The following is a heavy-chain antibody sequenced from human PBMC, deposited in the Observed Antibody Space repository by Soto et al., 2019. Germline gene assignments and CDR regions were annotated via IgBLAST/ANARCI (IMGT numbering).Heavy chain of an antibody. CDR2: IDHDGPT. CDR3: VRESHGDY. V-gene: IGHV3-74*01. Sequence: EVQLVESGGGLVQPGGSLRRSCAGSGFTFSNYWMHWVRQAPGKGLEWVSRIDHDGPTDYADSVRGRLTISRDNAENTLYLQMNSLRPEDTAVYYCVRESHGDYWGQGTLVTVSS. J-gene: IGHJ4*02. CDR1: GFTFSNYW.